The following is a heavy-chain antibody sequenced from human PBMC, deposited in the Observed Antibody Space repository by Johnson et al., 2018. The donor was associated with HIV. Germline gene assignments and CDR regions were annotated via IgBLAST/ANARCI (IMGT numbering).Heavy chain of an antibody. D-gene: IGHD1-26*01. CDR3: ARERWSGELPVAFDI. Sequence: VQLVESGGGLVQPGRSLRLSCAASGFTFDDYAMHWVRQAPGKGLEWVSGISWNSGSTYYADSVKGRFTISRDNSKNTLYLQMNSLRAEDTAVYYCARERWSGELPVAFDIWGQGTMVTVSS. J-gene: IGHJ3*02. CDR2: ISWNSGST. CDR1: GFTFDDYA. V-gene: IGHV3-9*01.